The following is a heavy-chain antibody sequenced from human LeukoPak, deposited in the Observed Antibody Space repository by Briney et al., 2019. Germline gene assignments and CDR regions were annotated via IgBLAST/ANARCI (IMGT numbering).Heavy chain of an antibody. J-gene: IGHJ4*02. CDR1: GFTFSSYA. CDR3: ARDLRVVRGVIEYYFDY. D-gene: IGHD3-10*01. CDR2: ISYDGSNK. V-gene: IGHV3-30*04. Sequence: GGSLRLSCAASGFTFSSYAMHWVRQAPGKGLEWVAVISYDGSNKYYADSVKGRFTISRDNSKNTLYLQMNSLRAGDTAVYYCARDLRVVRGVIEYYFDYWGQGTLVTVSS.